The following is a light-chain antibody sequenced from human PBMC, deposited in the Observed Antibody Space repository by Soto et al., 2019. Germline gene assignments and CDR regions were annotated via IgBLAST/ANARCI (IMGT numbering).Light chain of an antibody. J-gene: IGKJ2*01. Sequence: EVVLTQSPGTLALSPGERATLSCRASQSVSNKYLAWYQQKPGQAPRLLIFGSFDRVTGIPDRFSGSGSGTDFTPTISGLEPVDLAVYYGQPDAGCSPYTCGQGTKLEIK. CDR1: QSVSNKY. CDR3: QPDAGCSPYT. V-gene: IGKV3-20*01. CDR2: GSF.